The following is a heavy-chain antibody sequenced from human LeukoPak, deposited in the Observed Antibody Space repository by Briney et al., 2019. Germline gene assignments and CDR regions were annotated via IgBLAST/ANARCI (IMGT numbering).Heavy chain of an antibody. CDR2: INPNSGGT. Sequence: ASVKVSCKASGYTFTGYHIHWVRQAPGQGLEWMGWINPNSGGTNYAQKFQGRVTMTRDTSISTAYMELSRLRSDDTAVHYCARVVGVQGWFDPWGQGTLVTVSS. D-gene: IGHD2-15*01. V-gene: IGHV1-2*02. CDR3: ARVVGVQGWFDP. CDR1: GYTFTGYH. J-gene: IGHJ5*02.